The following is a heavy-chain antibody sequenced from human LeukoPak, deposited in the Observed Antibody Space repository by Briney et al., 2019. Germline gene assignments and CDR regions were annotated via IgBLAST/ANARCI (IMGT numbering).Heavy chain of an antibody. Sequence: SETLSLTCTVSGGSISSSSYYWSWIRQPAGKGLEWIGRIYTSGSTNYNPSLKSRVTMSVDTSKNQFSLKLSSVTAADTAVYYCARSPTSKLLWFGEPRDWFDPWGQGTLVTVSS. CDR1: GGSISSSSYY. CDR3: ARSPTSKLLWFGEPRDWFDP. V-gene: IGHV4-61*02. CDR2: IYTSGST. D-gene: IGHD3-10*01. J-gene: IGHJ5*02.